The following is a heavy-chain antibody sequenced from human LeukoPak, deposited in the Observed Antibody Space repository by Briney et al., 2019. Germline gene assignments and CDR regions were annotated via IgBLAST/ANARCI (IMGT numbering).Heavy chain of an antibody. J-gene: IGHJ4*02. Sequence: GGSLRLSCAASGFTFSSYGMHWVRLAPGKGLEWVAVIWYDGINKFHADSVRGRFTISRDNSKNTVYLQMNSLRAEDTAVYYCTRERKSGIAAFDYWGQGTLVTVSS. CDR3: TRERKSGIAAFDY. CDR1: GFTFSSYG. D-gene: IGHD6-13*01. CDR2: IWYDGINK. V-gene: IGHV3-33*01.